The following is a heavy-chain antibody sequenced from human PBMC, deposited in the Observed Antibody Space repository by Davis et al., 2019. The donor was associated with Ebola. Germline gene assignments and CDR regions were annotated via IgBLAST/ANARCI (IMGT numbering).Heavy chain of an antibody. CDR3: AKSGGFDVWSVNYNGFDP. CDR1: GFTFSSYA. CDR2: ISGSGGST. Sequence: GESLKISCAASGFTFSSYAMSWVRQAPGKGLEWVSAISGSGGSTYYADSVKGRFTISRDNSKNTLYLQMNSLRAEDTAVYYGAKSGGFDVWSVNYNGFDPWGQETLVTVSS. D-gene: IGHD3-3*01. V-gene: IGHV3-23*01. J-gene: IGHJ5*02.